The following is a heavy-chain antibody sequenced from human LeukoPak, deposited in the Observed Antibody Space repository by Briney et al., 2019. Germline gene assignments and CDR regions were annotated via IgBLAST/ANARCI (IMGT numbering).Heavy chain of an antibody. CDR3: ARSVRMITTGFDY. CDR2: INPSGGST. V-gene: IGHV1-46*01. CDR1: GFTFTSYY. D-gene: IGHD3-16*01. J-gene: IGHJ4*02. Sequence: GGSLRLSCAASGFTFTSYYMHWVRQAPGQGLEWMGIINPSGGSTSYAQKFQGRVTMTRDTSTSTVYMELSSLRSEDTAVYYCARSVRMITTGFDYWGQGTLVTVSS.